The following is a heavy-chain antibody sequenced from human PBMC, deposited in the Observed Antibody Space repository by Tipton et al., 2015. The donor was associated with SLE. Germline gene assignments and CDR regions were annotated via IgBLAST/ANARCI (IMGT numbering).Heavy chain of an antibody. CDR1: GGSMSSTYYF. J-gene: IGHJ4*02. CDR2: IFYSGST. Sequence: TLSLTCTVSGGSMSSTYYFWGWIRQPPGKGLEWIGYIFYSGSTNYNPSLKSRVTISVDTSKNQFSLKLSSVTAADTAVYFCARDPNGGYGTFDFWGQGALVTVSS. D-gene: IGHD4-17*01. V-gene: IGHV4-61*05. CDR3: ARDPNGGYGTFDF.